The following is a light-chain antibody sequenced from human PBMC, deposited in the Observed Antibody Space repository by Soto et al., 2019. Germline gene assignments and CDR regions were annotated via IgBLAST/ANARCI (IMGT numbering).Light chain of an antibody. V-gene: IGKV3-11*01. J-gene: IGKJ5*01. CDR3: QQRHMWPIT. CDR2: DAY. CDR1: QSFPGL. Sequence: EVVLTQSPVTLSLSPGERATLSCRASQSFPGLLAWYQQKPGQAPRLLIYDAYNRATGIPPRFSGSGSGTDFTLTISSLEPEDSAAYYCQQRHMWPITFGQGTRLEIK.